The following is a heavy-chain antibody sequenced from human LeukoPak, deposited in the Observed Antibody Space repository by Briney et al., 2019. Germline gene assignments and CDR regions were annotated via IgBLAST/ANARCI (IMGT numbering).Heavy chain of an antibody. J-gene: IGHJ4*02. CDR2: ISYDGSNK. D-gene: IGHD2/OR15-2a*01. Sequence: GRSLRLSCAASGFIFSSYAMRWVRQAPGKGLEWVADISYDGSNKYYADSVKGRFTISRDNSKNTLYLQMNSLRAEDTAVYYCARDPREYKEGYFDYWGQGTLVTVSS. V-gene: IGHV3-30-3*01. CDR3: ARDPREYKEGYFDY. CDR1: GFIFSSYA.